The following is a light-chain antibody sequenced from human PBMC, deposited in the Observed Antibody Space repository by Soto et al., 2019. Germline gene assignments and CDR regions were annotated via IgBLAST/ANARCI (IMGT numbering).Light chain of an antibody. J-gene: IGKJ5*01. Sequence: ETALTQSPGTLSLSPGDRATLSCRASQSVSSNYLAWYQQKPGQTPRLLISGASSRATDIPDRFSGSGSGTDFTLTISRLEPEDFAVYYCQQYSSSPITFGQGTRLEMK. CDR2: GAS. V-gene: IGKV3-20*01. CDR1: QSVSSNY. CDR3: QQYSSSPIT.